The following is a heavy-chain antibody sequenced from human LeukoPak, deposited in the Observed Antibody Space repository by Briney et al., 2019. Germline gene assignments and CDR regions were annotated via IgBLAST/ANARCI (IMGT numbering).Heavy chain of an antibody. CDR3: AKFGFPATVIHNYYGMDV. D-gene: IGHD4-17*01. CDR1: GFTFSNYA. Sequence: GGSLRLSCAASGFTFSNYAMNWVRQTPGKGLEWVSGISGSGDSPYYADSVKGRFTISRDNSKNTLYLQMNSLRGEDTAVYFCAKFGFPATVIHNYYGMDVWGQGTTVTVSS. J-gene: IGHJ6*02. V-gene: IGHV3-23*01. CDR2: ISGSGDSP.